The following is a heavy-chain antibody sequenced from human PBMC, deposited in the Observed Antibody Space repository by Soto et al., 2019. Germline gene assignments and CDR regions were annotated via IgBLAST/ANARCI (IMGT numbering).Heavy chain of an antibody. J-gene: IGHJ4*02. CDR2: IKSKTDGGTT. Sequence: GGSLRLSCAASGFTFSNAWMSWVRQAPGKGLEWVGRIKSKTDGGTTDYAAPVKGRFTISRDDSKNTLYLQMNSLKTEDTAVYYCTTVVVVVAEDFDYRGQGALVTVSS. CDR3: TTVVVVVAEDFDY. D-gene: IGHD2-15*01. CDR1: GFTFSNAW. V-gene: IGHV3-15*01.